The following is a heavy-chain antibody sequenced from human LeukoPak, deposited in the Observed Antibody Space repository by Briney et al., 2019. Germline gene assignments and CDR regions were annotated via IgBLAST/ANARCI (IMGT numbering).Heavy chain of an antibody. CDR1: GGSISSYY. D-gene: IGHD2-2*02. Sequence: KPSEPLSLTCTVSGGSISSYYWSWIRQPAGKGLEWIGRIYTSGSTNYNPSLKSRVTMSVDTSKNQFSLKLSSVTAADTAMYYCARVKGYCSSTSCYSYYYYMHVWAKGTTVTVSS. CDR3: ARVKGYCSSTSCYSYYYYMHV. V-gene: IGHV4-4*07. J-gene: IGHJ6*03. CDR2: IYTSGST.